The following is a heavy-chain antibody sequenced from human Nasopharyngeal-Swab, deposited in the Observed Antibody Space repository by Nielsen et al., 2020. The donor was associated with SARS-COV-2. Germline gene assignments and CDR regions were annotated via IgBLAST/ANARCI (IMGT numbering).Heavy chain of an antibody. J-gene: IGHJ6*02. CDR1: GGSISSYY. V-gene: IGHV4-59*08. CDR2: IYYSGST. CDR3: ARQDSWYYYYGMDV. Sequence: SETLSLTCTVSGGSISSYYWNWIRQPSGKGLEWIGYIYYSGSTNYNPSLKSRVTISVDTSKNQFSLKLSSVTAADTAVYYCARQDSWYYYYGMDVWGQGTTVTASS.